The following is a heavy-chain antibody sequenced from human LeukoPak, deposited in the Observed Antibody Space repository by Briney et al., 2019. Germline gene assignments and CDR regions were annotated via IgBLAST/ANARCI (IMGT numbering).Heavy chain of an antibody. J-gene: IGHJ4*02. CDR1: GFTFSSYE. D-gene: IGHD6-19*01. V-gene: IGHV3-48*03. Sequence: PGGSLRLSCAASGFTFSSYEMNWVRQAPGKGLEWVSYISSSGSTIYYADSVKGRFTISRDNAKNSLYLQMNSLRAEDTAVYYCARATAVAGKRLDCWGQGTLVTVSS. CDR2: ISSSGSTI. CDR3: ARATAVAGKRLDC.